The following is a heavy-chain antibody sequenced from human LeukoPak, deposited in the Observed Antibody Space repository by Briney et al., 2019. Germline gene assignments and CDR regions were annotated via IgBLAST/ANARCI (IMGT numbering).Heavy chain of an antibody. J-gene: IGHJ4*02. CDR3: ARATGRYTTLINSETSGWPVFGG. V-gene: IGHV5-51*01. CDR1: GYNFADYW. Sequence: GESLKISCKAFGYNFADYWIACVRQVPGKGLEWMGFIYPADPDTKYNPSFEGLVTISADQSITTAYMHWTSLEASDTAIYYCARATGRYTTLINSETSGWPVFGGWGQGTAVTVSS. D-gene: IGHD6-19*01. CDR2: IYPADPDT.